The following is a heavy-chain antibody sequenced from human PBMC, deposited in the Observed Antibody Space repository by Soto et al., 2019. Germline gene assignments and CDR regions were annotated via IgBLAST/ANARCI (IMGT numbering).Heavy chain of an antibody. CDR3: ARGECSSNYCFTRWALDI. V-gene: IGHV4-34*01. CDR1: GGSFSGYY. Sequence: QVQLQQWGAGLLKPSETLCLTCAVYGGSFSGYYWTWIRQTPGKGLEWIGEINHSGSTNYNPSLKSRVSISADTWKKQFSLNLTSVTAADTAVYYCARGECSSNYCFTRWALDIWGQGTVVTVSS. J-gene: IGHJ3*02. D-gene: IGHD2-2*01. CDR2: INHSGST.